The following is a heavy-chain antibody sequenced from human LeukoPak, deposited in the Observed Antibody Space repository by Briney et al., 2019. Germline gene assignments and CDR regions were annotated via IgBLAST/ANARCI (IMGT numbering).Heavy chain of an antibody. D-gene: IGHD7-27*01. CDR1: GFMLSSTW. J-gene: IGHJ6*02. Sequence: GGSLRLSCAASGFMLSSTWMHWVRQAPGKGLVWVSRINSDATSTSYADSVRGRFTISRDDAKNTMYLQMNSLRAEDTAMYYCARAGNPGVYYYYPMDVWGQGTTVTVSS. V-gene: IGHV3-74*01. CDR3: ARAGNPGVYYYYPMDV. CDR2: INSDATST.